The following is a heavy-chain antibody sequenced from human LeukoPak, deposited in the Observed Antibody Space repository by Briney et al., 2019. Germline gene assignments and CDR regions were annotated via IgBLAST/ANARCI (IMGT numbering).Heavy chain of an antibody. CDR3: ARETAYYYDSSGSGDAFDI. D-gene: IGHD3-22*01. J-gene: IGHJ3*02. Sequence: SETLSLTCTVSGGSISSDYWTWIRQPPGKGLEWIGNIYYSGSPYYSPSLKSRVTISIDTPKNQFSLKLTSVTAADTAVYYCARETAYYYDSSGSGDAFDIWGQGTMVTVSS. CDR1: GGSISSDY. CDR2: IYYSGSP. V-gene: IGHV4-59*01.